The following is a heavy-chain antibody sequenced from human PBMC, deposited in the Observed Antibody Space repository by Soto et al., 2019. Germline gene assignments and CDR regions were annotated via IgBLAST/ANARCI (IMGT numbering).Heavy chain of an antibody. CDR2: VYYSGST. CDR3: ARHHDILTGYSHFDY. CDR1: GGSIGDFY. D-gene: IGHD3-9*01. V-gene: IGHV4-59*08. Sequence: SETLSLTCNVSGGSIGDFYWSWIRQPPGKGLEWIGYVYYSGSTHYNPSLKSRVTISVDTSKDQFSLKLSSVTAADTAVYYCARHHDILTGYSHFDYWGQGTLVTVSS. J-gene: IGHJ4*02.